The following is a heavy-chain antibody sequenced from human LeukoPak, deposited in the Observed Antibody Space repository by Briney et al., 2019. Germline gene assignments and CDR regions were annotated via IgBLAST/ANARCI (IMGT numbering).Heavy chain of an antibody. CDR1: GYSFTGYY. J-gene: IGHJ3*02. CDR3: AKVQYLTLDAFDI. CDR2: INPNSGGT. D-gene: IGHD2-21*02. Sequence: ASVKVSCKASGYSFTGYYIYWVRQAPGQGLEWMGWINPNSGGTNYAQKFQGRVALTRDTSITTSYMDLSGLTSGDTAVYYCAKVQYLTLDAFDIWGRGTMVTVS. V-gene: IGHV1-2*02.